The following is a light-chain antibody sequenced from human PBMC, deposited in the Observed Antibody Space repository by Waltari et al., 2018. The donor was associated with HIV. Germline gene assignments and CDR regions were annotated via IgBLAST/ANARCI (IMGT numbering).Light chain of an antibody. CDR1: SSNIGAGYD. CDR2: GNH. Sequence: QSVLTQPPSVSGAPGQRVTISCTGSSSNIGAGYDVPWYQQVPGTAPKLLIYGNHNRPPALPARLPASKSGASPSLAITGLQAEDEADYYCQSYDSSLTGSVFGGGTKLTVL. CDR3: QSYDSSLTGSV. V-gene: IGLV1-40*01. J-gene: IGLJ2*01.